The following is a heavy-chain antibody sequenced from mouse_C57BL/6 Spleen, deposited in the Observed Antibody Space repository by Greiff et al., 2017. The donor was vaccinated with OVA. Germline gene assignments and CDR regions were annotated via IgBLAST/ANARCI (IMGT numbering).Heavy chain of an antibody. Sequence: VQLKESGPGLVKPSQSLSLTCSVPGYSITSGYYWNWIRQFPGNKLEWMGYISYDGSNNYNPSLKNRISITRDTSKNQFFLKLNSVTTEDTATYYCARAITTVVAPGFAYWGQGTLVTVSA. CDR1: GYSITSGYY. D-gene: IGHD1-1*01. CDR2: ISYDGSN. J-gene: IGHJ3*01. V-gene: IGHV3-6*01. CDR3: ARAITTVVAPGFAY.